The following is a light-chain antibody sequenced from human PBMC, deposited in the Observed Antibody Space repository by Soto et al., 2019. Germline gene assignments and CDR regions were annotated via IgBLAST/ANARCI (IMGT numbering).Light chain of an antibody. Sequence: DIQMTQSPSTLSASVGDRVTITCRASQSISRWLAWYQQKPGKAPKLLIYDASSLQSGVPSRFSGSGSGTDFTLTISSLQPEDFATYYCQQSYSTPQRTFGQGTKVDIK. CDR2: DAS. V-gene: IGKV1-39*01. J-gene: IGKJ1*01. CDR1: QSISRW. CDR3: QQSYSTPQRT.